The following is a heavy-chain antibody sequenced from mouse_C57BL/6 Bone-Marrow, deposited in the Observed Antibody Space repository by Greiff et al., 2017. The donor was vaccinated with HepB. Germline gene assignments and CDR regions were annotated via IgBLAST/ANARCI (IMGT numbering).Heavy chain of an antibody. J-gene: IGHJ1*03. Sequence: DVQLVESGGGLVQPGGSLSLSCAASGFTFTDYYMSWVRQPPGKALEWLGFIRNKANGYTTEYSASVKGRFTISRDNSQSILYLQMNALRAEDSATYYCARYDSWYFDVWGTGTTVTVSS. CDR1: GFTFTDYY. CDR2: IRNKANGYTT. V-gene: IGHV7-3*01. CDR3: ARYDSWYFDV.